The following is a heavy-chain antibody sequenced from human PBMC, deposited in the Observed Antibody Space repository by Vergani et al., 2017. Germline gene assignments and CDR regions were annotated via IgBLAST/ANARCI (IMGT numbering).Heavy chain of an antibody. J-gene: IGHJ6*02. Sequence: EVQLLESGGGLVQPGGSLRLSCAASGFTFSSYAMSWVRQAPGKGLEWVSAISGSGGSTYYADSVKGRFTISRDNSKNTLYLQMNSLRAEDTAVYYCAREGGSSENYYYYGMDVWGQGTTVTVSS. CDR2: ISGSGGST. CDR3: AREGGSSENYYYYGMDV. D-gene: IGHD6-13*01. CDR1: GFTFSSYA. V-gene: IGHV3-23*01.